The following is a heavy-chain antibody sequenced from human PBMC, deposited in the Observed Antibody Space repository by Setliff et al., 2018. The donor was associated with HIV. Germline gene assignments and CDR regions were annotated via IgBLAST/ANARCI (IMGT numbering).Heavy chain of an antibody. J-gene: IGHJ6*03. CDR2: VSPYNGNT. CDR1: GYIFNNYG. CDR3: ARDSPRQRVVDYYYYMDV. V-gene: IGHV1-18*01. D-gene: IGHD2-15*01. Sequence: VASVKVSCKASGYIFNNYGIGCVRQAPGQGLEWMGWVSPYNGNTDYAQKFQGRVTMTTDPSTSTAYMELSSLRSEDTAVYYCARDSPRQRVVDYYYYMDVWGKGTTVTVSS.